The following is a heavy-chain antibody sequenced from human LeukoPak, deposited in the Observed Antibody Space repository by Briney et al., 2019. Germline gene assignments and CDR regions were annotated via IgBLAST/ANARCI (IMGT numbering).Heavy chain of an antibody. CDR3: IKSSGDWH. CDR1: GFTFGDYA. J-gene: IGHJ4*02. Sequence: GGSLRLSCTASGFTFGDYAMSWFRQAPGKGLEWVGFIRSKAYGGTTEYAASVKGRFTISRDDSKNTLYLQMNSLKTEDTAVYYCIKSSGDWHWGQGTLVTVSS. D-gene: IGHD2-21*02. CDR2: IRSKAYGGTT. V-gene: IGHV3-49*03.